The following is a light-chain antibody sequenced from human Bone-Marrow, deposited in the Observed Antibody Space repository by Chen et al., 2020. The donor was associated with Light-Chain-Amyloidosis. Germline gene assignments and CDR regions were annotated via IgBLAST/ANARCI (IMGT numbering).Light chain of an antibody. Sequence: SYVLTQPSSVSMAPGQTATLPRGVNNIGSTSVHWYEQRPGQAPLLVVYDDSDRPSGIPERLSGSNSGNTATLTISRVEAGDEADYYCQVWDRSSDRPVFGGGTKLTVL. V-gene: IGLV3-21*02. CDR1: NIGSTS. CDR2: DDS. CDR3: QVWDRSSDRPV. J-gene: IGLJ3*02.